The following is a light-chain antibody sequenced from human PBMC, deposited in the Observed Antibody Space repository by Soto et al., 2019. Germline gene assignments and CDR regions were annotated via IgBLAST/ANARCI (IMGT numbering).Light chain of an antibody. CDR1: ESLSTS. V-gene: IGKV3-15*01. Sequence: EIVMTQSPATLSVSPGERVTLSCRASESLSTSLAWYQQNPGQAPRLLIYGASTKATGIPARFSGSGSATDFTLTIGSLQSEEFSVYYCQSSIDWPFTFVQGTKLEI. CDR3: QSSIDWPFT. CDR2: GAS. J-gene: IGKJ2*01.